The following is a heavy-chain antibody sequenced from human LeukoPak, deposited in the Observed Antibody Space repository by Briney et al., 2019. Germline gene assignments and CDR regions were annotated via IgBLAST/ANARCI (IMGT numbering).Heavy chain of an antibody. V-gene: IGHV4-4*07. CDR1: GGSMSSYY. CDR2: IYTSGST. D-gene: IGHD5-18*01. Sequence: SETLSLTCTVSGGSMSSYYWSWIRQPAGKGLEWIGRIYTSGSTNYNPSLKSRVTMSVDTSKNRFSLKLSSVTAEDTAVYHCAKEPSGYSYGSPFDYWGQGTLVTVSS. CDR3: AKEPSGYSYGSPFDY. J-gene: IGHJ4*02.